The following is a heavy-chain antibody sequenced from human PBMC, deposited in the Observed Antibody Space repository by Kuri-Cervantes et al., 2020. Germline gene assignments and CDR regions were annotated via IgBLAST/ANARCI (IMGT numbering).Heavy chain of an antibody. Sequence: ESLKISCAASGFTFSSYSMNWVRQAPGKGLEWIGEVNHSGDTNYNSSLRSRVTISVDTSKKQFSLKLTSVTAADTSLYYCAKGMTKLDYWGQGTLVTVSS. CDR1: GFTFSSYS. CDR2: VNHSGDT. V-gene: IGHV4-34*01. J-gene: IGHJ4*02. CDR3: AKGMTKLDY.